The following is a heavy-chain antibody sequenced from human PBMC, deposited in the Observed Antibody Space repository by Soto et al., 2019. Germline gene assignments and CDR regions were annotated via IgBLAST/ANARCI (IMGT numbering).Heavy chain of an antibody. CDR3: ARDDRGWTFSPLGY. CDR2: INPSGGSA. D-gene: IGHD6-19*01. Sequence: ASVKVSCKTSGYTFANYYMHWVRQAPGQGLEWMGIINPSGGSATYAPKLQGRVTMTRDTSTSTVYMELSSLRSEDTAVYYCARDDRGWTFSPLGYWGQGTPVIVSS. V-gene: IGHV1-46*01. CDR1: GYTFANYY. J-gene: IGHJ4*02.